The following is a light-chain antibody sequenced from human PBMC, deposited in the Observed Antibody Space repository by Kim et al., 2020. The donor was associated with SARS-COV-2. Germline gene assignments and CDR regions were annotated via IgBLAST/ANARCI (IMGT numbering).Light chain of an antibody. CDR2: EVD. J-gene: IGLJ2*01. V-gene: IGLV2-8*01. Sequence: QSALTQPPSASGSPGQSVTISCTGTSSDVGGYKFVSWYQHHPGTAPKLMIYEVDKRPSGVPDRFSGSKSGNTASLTVSGLQAEDEADYYCISYAGSDNLAFGGGTQLTVL. CDR1: SSDVGGYKF. CDR3: ISYAGSDNLA.